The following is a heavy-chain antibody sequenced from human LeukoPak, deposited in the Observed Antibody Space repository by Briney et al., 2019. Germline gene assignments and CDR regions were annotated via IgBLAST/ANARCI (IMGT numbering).Heavy chain of an antibody. Sequence: LETLSLTCAVYGGSFSGYYWSWIRQPPGKGLEWIGEINHSGSTNYNPSLKSRVTISVDTSKNQLSLKLSSVTAADTAVYYCARDARTVGITMIVVGFDYWGQGTLVTVSS. J-gene: IGHJ4*02. D-gene: IGHD3-22*01. CDR1: GGSFSGYY. CDR2: INHSGST. CDR3: ARDARTVGITMIVVGFDY. V-gene: IGHV4-34*01.